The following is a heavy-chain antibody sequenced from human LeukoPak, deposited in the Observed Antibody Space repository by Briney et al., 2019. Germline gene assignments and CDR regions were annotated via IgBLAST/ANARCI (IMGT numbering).Heavy chain of an antibody. CDR1: GFTFSSYA. J-gene: IGHJ4*02. Sequence: PGGSLRLSCAASGFTFSSYAMSWVRQAPGKGLEWVSAISGSAGGTYYADSVKGRFTISRDNSKNTLYLQMNSLRAEDTAVYYCAKGGERSTVTRSYYFDYWGQGTLVTVSS. CDR3: AKGGERSTVTRSYYFDY. D-gene: IGHD4-17*01. CDR2: ISGSAGGT. V-gene: IGHV3-23*01.